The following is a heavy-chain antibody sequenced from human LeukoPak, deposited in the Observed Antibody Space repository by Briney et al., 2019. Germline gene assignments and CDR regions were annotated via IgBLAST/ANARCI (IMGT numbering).Heavy chain of an antibody. CDR2: IAYDGSDK. CDR3: ASVLDY. Sequence: GRSLRLSCAASGFTFSSFAMHWVRQAPGKGLEWVAVIAYDGSDKYYADSVRGRFTISRDNSKNTAYLQMNNLKTEDTAVYYCASVLDYWGQGILVTVSS. J-gene: IGHJ4*02. V-gene: IGHV3-30*04. CDR1: GFTFSSFA.